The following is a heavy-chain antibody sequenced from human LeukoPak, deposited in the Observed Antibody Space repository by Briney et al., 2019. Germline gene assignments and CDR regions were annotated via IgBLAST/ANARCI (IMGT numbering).Heavy chain of an antibody. J-gene: IGHJ5*02. V-gene: IGHV1-46*01. CDR2: IHPSSGGA. CDR3: ARDSSASSLADP. Sequence: GASVTVSCKASGYTFTSYYIHWVRQAPGQGLEWMGIIHPSSGGATSAQKFQGRLTMTRATSTSTVYMELSSLRSEDTAVYYCARDSSASSLADPWGQGTLVTVSS. D-gene: IGHD2-2*01. CDR1: GYTFTSYY.